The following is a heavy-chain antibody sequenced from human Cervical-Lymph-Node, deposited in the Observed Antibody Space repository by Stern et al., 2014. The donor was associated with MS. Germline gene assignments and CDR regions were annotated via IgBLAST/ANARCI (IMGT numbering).Heavy chain of an antibody. V-gene: IGHV1-24*01. Sequence: QMQLVQSGAEVKKPWASVKVSCKVSGYTLSEIYMHWVRQAPGTELARMGGFDPEHGETRYAQKFQGRVPMAEDRSTDTAYMELSSLRSEDTAVYYCATHRGRVTYYYGMDVWGQGTTVTVSS. CDR2: FDPEHGET. D-gene: IGHD2-21*02. J-gene: IGHJ6*02. CDR3: ATHRGRVTYYYGMDV. CDR1: GYTLSEIY.